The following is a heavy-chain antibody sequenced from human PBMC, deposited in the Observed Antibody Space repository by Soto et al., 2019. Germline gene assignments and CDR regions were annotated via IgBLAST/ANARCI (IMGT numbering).Heavy chain of an antibody. CDR1: GGSISSSSYY. CDR3: ERRVVATEKFDY. Sequence: SETLSLTCTVSGGSISSSSYYWGWIRQPPGKGLEWIGSIYYSGSTYYNPSLKSRVTISVDTSNNQFSLKVSSVTAADTAVFFFERRVVATEKFDYWGQGTLVTVSS. V-gene: IGHV4-39*01. CDR2: IYYSGST. D-gene: IGHD5-12*01. J-gene: IGHJ4*02.